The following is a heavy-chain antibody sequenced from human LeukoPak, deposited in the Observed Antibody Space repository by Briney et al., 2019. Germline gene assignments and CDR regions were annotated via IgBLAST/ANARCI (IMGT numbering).Heavy chain of an antibody. D-gene: IGHD1-26*01. Sequence: ASVKVSCKASGYTFTSYDINWVRQATGQGLEWMGWMNPNSGNTGYAQKFQGRVTMTRDTSISTAYMELSRLRSDDTAVYYCARGPDPAPVGPLDYWGQGTLVTVSS. CDR3: ARGPDPAPVGPLDY. CDR2: MNPNSGNT. V-gene: IGHV1-8*01. J-gene: IGHJ4*02. CDR1: GYTFTSYD.